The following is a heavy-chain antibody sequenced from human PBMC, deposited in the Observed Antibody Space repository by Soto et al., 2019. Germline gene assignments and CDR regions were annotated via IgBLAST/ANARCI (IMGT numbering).Heavy chain of an antibody. CDR3: MRQGFGVLHGLVDV. D-gene: IGHD3-10*01. CDR1: GGSISSHN. CDR2: IRDDGST. J-gene: IGHJ6*02. V-gene: IGHV4-59*08. Sequence: QVQLRESGPGLVKPSETLSLICSDSGGSISSHNWGWIRLPPGKGLEWIGYIRDDGSTSYNPSLSSRVTMXLXTXEKEFSLKGTSVTAADTAVYYCMRQGFGVLHGLVDVWGQGTTVTVSS.